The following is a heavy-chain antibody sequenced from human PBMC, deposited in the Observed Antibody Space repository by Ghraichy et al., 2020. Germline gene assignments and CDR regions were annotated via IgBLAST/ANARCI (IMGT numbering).Heavy chain of an antibody. CDR1: GFTFSSFW. Sequence: GESLNISCAASGFTFSSFWMSWVRQAPGKGLEWVANIEKDGREKYFVDSVKGRFTISRDNAKNSLYLEMQNLRADDTAVSFCARDLEGGWYKNWGQGTLVTVSS. V-gene: IGHV3-7*01. CDR3: ARDLEGGWYKN. J-gene: IGHJ4*02. D-gene: IGHD6-19*01. CDR2: IEKDGREK.